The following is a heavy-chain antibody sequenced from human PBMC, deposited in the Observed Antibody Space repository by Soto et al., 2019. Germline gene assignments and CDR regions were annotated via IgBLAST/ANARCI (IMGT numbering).Heavy chain of an antibody. CDR2: IYYSGST. CDR3: ARPHYYYYYMDV. CDR1: GGSISSYY. V-gene: IGHV4-59*08. Sequence: PSETLSLTCTVSGGSISSYYWNWIRQPPGKGLEWIGYIYYSGSTNYNPSLKSRITISVYTSKNQFSLKLSSVTAADTAVYYCARPHYYYYYMDVWGKGTTVTVSS. J-gene: IGHJ6*03.